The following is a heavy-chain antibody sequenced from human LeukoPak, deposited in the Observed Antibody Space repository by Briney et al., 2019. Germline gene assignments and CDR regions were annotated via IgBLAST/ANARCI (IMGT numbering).Heavy chain of an antibody. D-gene: IGHD1-26*01. CDR3: ARGWEYVPPTV. CDR2: IYTSGST. V-gene: IGHV4-4*07. J-gene: IGHJ4*02. Sequence: PSETLSLTCTVSSGSISSYYWSWLRQPAGKGLEWIGRIYTSGSTNYNPSLKSRVTMSVDTSKNQFSLKLSSVTAADTAVYYCARGWEYVPPTVWGQGTLVTVSS. CDR1: SGSISSYY.